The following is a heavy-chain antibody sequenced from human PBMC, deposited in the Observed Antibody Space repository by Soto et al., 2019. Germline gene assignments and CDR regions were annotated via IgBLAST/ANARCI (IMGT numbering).Heavy chain of an antibody. D-gene: IGHD3-3*01. CDR3: AKDGREPSTYYDFWSGYRFFDY. V-gene: IGHV3-30*18. J-gene: IGHJ4*02. CDR2: ISYDGSNK. CDR1: GFTFSSYG. Sequence: QVQLVESGGGVVQPGRSLRLSCAASGFTFSSYGMHWVRQAPGKGLEWVAVISYDGSNKYYADSVKGRFTISRDNSKNTLYLQMNSLRAEDTAVYYCAKDGREPSTYYDFWSGYRFFDYWGPGTLGTVSS.